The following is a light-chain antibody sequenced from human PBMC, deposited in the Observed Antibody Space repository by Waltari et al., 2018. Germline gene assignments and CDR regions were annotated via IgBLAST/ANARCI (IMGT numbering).Light chain of an antibody. CDR3: QHYVRLPAT. CDR1: QTVGRT. V-gene: IGKV3-20*01. CDR2: GAS. J-gene: IGKJ1*01. Sequence: EIVLTQSPGTLSLSPGERATLFCRASQTVGRTLAWYQAKPGQAPGVVIHGASSRATCIPDRFSGSGSVTDFSLTISRLEPEDFAVYYCQHYVRLPATFGQGTKVEIK.